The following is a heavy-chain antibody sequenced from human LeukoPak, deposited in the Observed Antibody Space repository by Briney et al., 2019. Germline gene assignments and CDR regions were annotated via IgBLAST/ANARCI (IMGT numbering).Heavy chain of an antibody. J-gene: IGHJ4*02. CDR1: GYTFTSYG. CDR2: ISAYNGNT. V-gene: IGHV1-18*01. CDR3: APIVVVPAAIRAAMVPD. Sequence: GASVKVSCKASGYTFTSYGISWVRQAPGQGLEWMGWISAYNGNTNYAQKLQGRVTMTTDTSTSTAHMELSSLRSEDTAVYYCAPIVVVPAAIRAAMVPDWGQGTLVTVSS. D-gene: IGHD2-2*02.